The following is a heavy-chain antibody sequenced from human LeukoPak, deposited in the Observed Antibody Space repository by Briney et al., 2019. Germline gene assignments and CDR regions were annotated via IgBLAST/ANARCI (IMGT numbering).Heavy chain of an antibody. J-gene: IGHJ4*02. D-gene: IGHD3-10*01. Sequence: GSLRLSCAASVTFSNAWMNWVRQAPGRGLEWVGHFKIKADGGTTDYAAPVKDRFTISRDDSQNTLYLQMNSLKTEDTAVYYCTADTALRGGGEFDYWGQGTLVTVSS. CDR1: VTFSNAW. CDR3: TADTALRGGGEFDY. CDR2: FKIKADGGTT. V-gene: IGHV3-15*01.